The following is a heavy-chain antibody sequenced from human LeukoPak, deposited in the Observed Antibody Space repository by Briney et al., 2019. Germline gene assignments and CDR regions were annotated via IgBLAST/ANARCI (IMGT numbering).Heavy chain of an antibody. V-gene: IGHV3-30*18. D-gene: IGHD6-25*01. CDR2: ISYDGSNK. CDR3: AKDQLGYSSVEGMDV. Sequence: GGSLRLSCAASGFTFSSYSMNWVRQAPGKGLEWVAVISYDGSNKYYADSVKGRFTISRDNSKNTLYLQMNSLRAEDTAVYYCAKDQLGYSSVEGMDVWGQGTTVTVSS. CDR1: GFTFSSYS. J-gene: IGHJ6*02.